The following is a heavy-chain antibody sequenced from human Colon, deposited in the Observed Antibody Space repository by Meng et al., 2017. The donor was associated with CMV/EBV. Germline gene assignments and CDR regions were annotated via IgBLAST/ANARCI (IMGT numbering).Heavy chain of an antibody. CDR2: IIPMLGMA. J-gene: IGHJ4*02. V-gene: IGHV1-69*02. D-gene: IGHD5-24*01. CDR3: ATSQEMASAGTFDN. CDR1: GGTFSSYT. Sequence: SVKVSCKASGGTFSSYTISWVRQAPGQGLEWMGRIIPMLGMARYAQKFQGRVTINADKSTSTAFMDLSSLRSDDTAMCYCATSQEMASAGTFDNWGQGTLVTVSS.